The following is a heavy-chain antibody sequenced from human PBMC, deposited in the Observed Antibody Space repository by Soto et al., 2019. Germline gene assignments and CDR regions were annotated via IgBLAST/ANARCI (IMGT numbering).Heavy chain of an antibody. D-gene: IGHD1-26*01. CDR1: GGSVSSSSYY. CDR2: IYYTGST. CDR3: AGRRAGDYYFDY. V-gene: IGHV4-39*01. Sequence: SETLSLTCTDSGGSVSSSSYYWGWIRQPPGKGLEWIGTIYYTGSTSYSPSLKSRVTISVDTSKTQFSLNLNSVTAADTAVYYCAGRRAGDYYFDYWGQGTLVTVSS. J-gene: IGHJ4*02.